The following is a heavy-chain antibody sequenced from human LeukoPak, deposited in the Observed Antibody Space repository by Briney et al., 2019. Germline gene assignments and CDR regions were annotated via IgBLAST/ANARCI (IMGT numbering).Heavy chain of an antibody. D-gene: IGHD6-13*01. J-gene: IGHJ4*02. V-gene: IGHV3-66*01. Sequence: GGSLRLSCAASGFTVSSNYMSWVRQAPGKGLEWVSVIYSGGSTYSADSVQGRFTISRDTSKNPLYLQMNSLRAEDTTVYYCARSIPGSTWYYFDYWGQGTLVAVSS. CDR1: GFTVSSNY. CDR3: ARSIPGSTWYYFDY. CDR2: IYSGGST.